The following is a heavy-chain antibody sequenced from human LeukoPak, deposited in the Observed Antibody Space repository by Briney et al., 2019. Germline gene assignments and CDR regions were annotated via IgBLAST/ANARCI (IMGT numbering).Heavy chain of an antibody. CDR1: GFTFSDYY. D-gene: IGHD2-2*02. J-gene: IGHJ2*01. V-gene: IGHV3-53*01. CDR3: ASHTAYYWYFDL. CDR2: IYSGGST. Sequence: GGSLRLPCAASGFTFSDYYMSWVRQAPGKGLEWVSVIYSGGSTYYADSVKGRFTISRDNSKNTLYLQMNSLRAEDTAVYYCASHTAYYWYFDLWGRGTLVTVSS.